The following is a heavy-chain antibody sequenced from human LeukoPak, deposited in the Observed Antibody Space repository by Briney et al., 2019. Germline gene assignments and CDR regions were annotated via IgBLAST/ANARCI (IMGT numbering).Heavy chain of an antibody. CDR3: ARGGYSSSWSKYYFDY. V-gene: IGHV1-46*01. CDR1: GYTFTGYY. J-gene: IGHJ4*02. Sequence: ASVKVSCKASGYTFTGYYMHWVRQAPGQGLEWMGIINPSGGSTSYAQKFQGRVTMTRDTSTSTVYMELSSLRSEDTAVYYCARGGYSSSWSKYYFDYWGQGTLVTVSS. D-gene: IGHD6-13*01. CDR2: INPSGGST.